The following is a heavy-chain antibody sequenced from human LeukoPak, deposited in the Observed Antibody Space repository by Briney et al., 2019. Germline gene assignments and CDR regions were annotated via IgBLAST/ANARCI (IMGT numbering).Heavy chain of an antibody. Sequence: PSQTLSLTCTVSGGSISSGDYYWSWIRQPPGKGLEWIGYIYYSGSTYYNPSLKSRVTISVDTSKNRFSLKLSSVTAADTAVYYCARGLTGDSLVDYWGQGTLVTVSS. J-gene: IGHJ4*02. V-gene: IGHV4-30-4*01. D-gene: IGHD7-27*01. CDR3: ARGLTGDSLVDY. CDR2: IYYSGST. CDR1: GGSISSGDYY.